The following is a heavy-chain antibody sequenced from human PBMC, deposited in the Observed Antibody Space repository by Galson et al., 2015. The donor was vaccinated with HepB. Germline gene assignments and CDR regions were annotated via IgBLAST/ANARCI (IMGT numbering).Heavy chain of an antibody. D-gene: IGHD3-3*01. CDR3: ATVHDFWSGYRYLDY. Sequence: LRLSCAASSGFPFSSYGLHWVRQAPGKALEWVAVISYVGTNIFYADSVKGRFTISRDDARNSLYLQMSSLRAEDTAVYYCATVHDFWSGYRYLDYWGQGTLVTVSS. CDR1: GFPFSSYG. CDR2: ISYVGTNI. V-gene: IGHV3-33*03. J-gene: IGHJ4*02.